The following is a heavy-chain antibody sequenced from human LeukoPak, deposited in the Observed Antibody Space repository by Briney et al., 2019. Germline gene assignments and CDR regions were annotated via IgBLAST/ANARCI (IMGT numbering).Heavy chain of an antibody. D-gene: IGHD2-15*01. V-gene: IGHV4-31*03. Sequence: SQTLSLTCTVSGGSISSGGYYWSWIRQHPGKGLEWIGYICYSGSTYYNPSLKSRVTISVDTSKNQFSLKLSSVTAADTAVYYCARDSPAAAFDIWGQGTMVTVSS. CDR3: ARDSPAAAFDI. J-gene: IGHJ3*02. CDR1: GGSISSGGYY. CDR2: ICYSGST.